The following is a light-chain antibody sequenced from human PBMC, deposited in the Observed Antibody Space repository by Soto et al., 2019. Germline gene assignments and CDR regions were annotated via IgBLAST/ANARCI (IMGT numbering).Light chain of an antibody. CDR1: QSLLYSSYKNNY. CDR2: WAS. J-gene: IGKJ2*01. V-gene: IGKV4-1*01. CDR3: QQYYGTPFT. Sequence: DIVMTQSPDSLAVSLGDRATINCKSSQSLLYSSYKNNYLAWYQQKAGQTPKLLIYWASARESGVPDRFSGSGSGTDFTLTISSLQPEDAAVYFCQQYYGTPFTFGQGTKLEI.